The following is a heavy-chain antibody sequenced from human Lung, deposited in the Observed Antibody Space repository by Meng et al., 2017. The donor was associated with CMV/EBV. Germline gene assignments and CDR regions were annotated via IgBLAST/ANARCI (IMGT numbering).Heavy chain of an antibody. CDR2: MNPNSGNT. CDR3: ARVRTPGITIFGVLTTYYRYGRDF. V-gene: IGHV1-8*01. CDR1: GYTFTSYD. J-gene: IGHJ4*01. D-gene: IGHD3-3*01. Sequence: SVKVSXKASGYTFTSYDINWVRQATGQGLEWMGWMNPNSGNTGYAQKFQGRVTMTRNTSISTAYMELSSLRSEDTAVYYCARVRTPGITIFGVLTTYYRYGRDFWGPGTXVNVSS.